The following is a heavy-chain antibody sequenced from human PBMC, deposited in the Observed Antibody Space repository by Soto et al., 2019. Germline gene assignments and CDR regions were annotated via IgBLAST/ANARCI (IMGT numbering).Heavy chain of an antibody. Sequence: QLQLQESGSGLVKLSQTLSLTCAVSGGSISSGDYCWSWIRQAPGKGLEWIGYMYNSGSTYYNPSLKSRVTISVDRSKNQFSLKLSSVTAADTAVYYCARVVVAAKGGWFDPWGQGTLVTVSS. CDR3: ARVVVAAKGGWFDP. CDR1: GGSISSGDYC. CDR2: MYNSGST. D-gene: IGHD2-15*01. J-gene: IGHJ5*02. V-gene: IGHV4-30-2*01.